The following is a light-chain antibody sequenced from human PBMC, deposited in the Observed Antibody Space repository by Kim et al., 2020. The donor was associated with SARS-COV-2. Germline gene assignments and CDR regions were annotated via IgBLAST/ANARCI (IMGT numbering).Light chain of an antibody. V-gene: IGKV1-9*01. CDR3: QQFNSFPLT. CDR2: AAS. Sequence: IQLTQSPSSLSASVGDRVTITCRASLDISNYLTWYKQKPGKAPKLLIYAASTLQSGVPSRFSGSGSGTDFTLTISSLQPEDFATYYCQQFNSFPLTFGGGTKVDIK. CDR1: LDISNY. J-gene: IGKJ4*01.